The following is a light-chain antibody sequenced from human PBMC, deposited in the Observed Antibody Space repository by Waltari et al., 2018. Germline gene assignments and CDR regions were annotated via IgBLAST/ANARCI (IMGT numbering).Light chain of an antibody. CDR1: QSISTY. CDR2: AAS. Sequence: DIQMIQSPSSLSASVGDRVTITCRASQSISTYLNWYQQKPGKAPKLLIYAASSLQSGVPSRFSGSGSGTDFTLTINSLQPEDFATYYCQQTSSRRTFGQGTKVEIK. V-gene: IGKV1-39*01. J-gene: IGKJ1*01. CDR3: QQTSSRRT.